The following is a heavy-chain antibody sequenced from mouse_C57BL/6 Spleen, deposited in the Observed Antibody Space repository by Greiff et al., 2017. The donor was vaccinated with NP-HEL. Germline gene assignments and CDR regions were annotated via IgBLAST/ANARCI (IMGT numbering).Heavy chain of an antibody. CDR1: GYSITSGYY. CDR2: ISYDGSN. CDR3: ARGGTYYSNYLTGTNYAMDY. J-gene: IGHJ4*01. Sequence: EVQLQESGPGLVKPSQSLSLTCSVTGYSITSGYYWNWIRQFPGNKLEWMGYISYDGSNNYNPSLKNRISITRDTSKNQFFLKLNSVTTEDTATYYCARGGTYYSNYLTGTNYAMDYWGQGTSVTVSS. V-gene: IGHV3-6*01. D-gene: IGHD2-5*01.